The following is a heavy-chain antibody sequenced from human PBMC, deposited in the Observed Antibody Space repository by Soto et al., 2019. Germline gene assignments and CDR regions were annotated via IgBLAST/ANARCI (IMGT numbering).Heavy chain of an antibody. CDR2: IIPIFGTA. Sequence: QVQLVQSGAEVKKPGSSVKVSCKAPGGTFSSYAISWVRQAPGQGLEWMGGIIPIFGTANYAQKFQGRVTITADESTSKAYMELSSLRSEDTAVYYCARNPYDSSGYFPPADYWGQGTLVTVSS. CDR3: ARNPYDSSGYFPPADY. J-gene: IGHJ4*02. CDR1: GGTFSSYA. D-gene: IGHD3-22*01. V-gene: IGHV1-69*01.